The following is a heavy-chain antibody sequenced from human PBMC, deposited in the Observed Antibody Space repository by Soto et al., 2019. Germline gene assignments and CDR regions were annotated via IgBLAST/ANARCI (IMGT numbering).Heavy chain of an antibody. Sequence: GGSLRFSCAASGFTFSSYAMSWVRQAPGKGLEWVSAISGSGGSTYYADSVKGRFTISRDNSKNTLYLQMNSLRAEDTAVYYCAKDRGGGYYYDSSGYYYPNYYGMDVWGQGTTVTVSS. V-gene: IGHV3-23*01. D-gene: IGHD3-22*01. CDR2: ISGSGGST. CDR1: GFTFSSYA. J-gene: IGHJ6*02. CDR3: AKDRGGGYYYDSSGYYYPNYYGMDV.